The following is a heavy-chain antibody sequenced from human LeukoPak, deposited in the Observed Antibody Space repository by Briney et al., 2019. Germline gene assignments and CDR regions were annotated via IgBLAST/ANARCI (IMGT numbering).Heavy chain of an antibody. D-gene: IGHD2-15*01. Sequence: GGSLRLSCAASGFTFSSYWMSWVRQAPGKGLEWVSAISGSGGSTYYADSVKGRFTISRDNSKNTLYLQMNSLRAEDTAVYYCAKDGSSHVVVENFDYWGQGTLVTVSS. CDR3: AKDGSSHVVVENFDY. CDR1: GFTFSSYW. J-gene: IGHJ4*02. V-gene: IGHV3-23*01. CDR2: ISGSGGST.